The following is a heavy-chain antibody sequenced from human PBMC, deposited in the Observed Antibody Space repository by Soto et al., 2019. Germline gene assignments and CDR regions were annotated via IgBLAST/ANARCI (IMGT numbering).Heavy chain of an antibody. D-gene: IGHD3-22*01. J-gene: IGHJ6*02. CDR2: IIPIFGTA. Sequence: QVQLVQSGAEVKKPGSSVKVSCKASGGTFSRYAISWVRQAPGQGLEWMGGIIPIFGTANYAQKFQGRVTITADESTRPAYMELSSLRSEDTAVYYCARDYSGYYDSSGTYYGMDVGGQGTTVTVSS. CDR1: GGTFSRYA. CDR3: ARDYSGYYDSSGTYYGMDV. V-gene: IGHV1-69*12.